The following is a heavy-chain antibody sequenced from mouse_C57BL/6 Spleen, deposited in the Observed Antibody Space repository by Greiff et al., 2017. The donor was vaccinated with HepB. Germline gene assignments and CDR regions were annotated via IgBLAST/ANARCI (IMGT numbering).Heavy chain of an antibody. V-gene: IGHV1-54*01. J-gene: IGHJ2*01. CDR2: INPGSGGT. D-gene: IGHD1-1*01. CDR1: GYAFTNYL. CDR3: ARGTTVVATPYYFDY. Sequence: VQGVESGAELVRPGTSVKVSCKASGYAFTNYLIEWVKQRPGQGLEWIGVINPGSGGTNYNEKFKGKATLTADKSSSTAYMQLSSLTSEDSAVYFCARGTTVVATPYYFDYWGQGTTLTVSS.